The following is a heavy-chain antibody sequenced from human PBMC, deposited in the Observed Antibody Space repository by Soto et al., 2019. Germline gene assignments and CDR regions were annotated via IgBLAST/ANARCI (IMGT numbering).Heavy chain of an antibody. CDR2: ISGSGGST. Sequence: GESLKISCAASGFTFSSYAMSWVRQAPGKGLEWVSAISGSGGSTYYADSVKGRVTISRDNSKNTLYLQMNSLRAEDTAVYYCAIHYSGYCSGGSCYVLDYWGQGTLVTVSS. D-gene: IGHD2-15*01. CDR3: AIHYSGYCSGGSCYVLDY. V-gene: IGHV3-23*01. J-gene: IGHJ4*02. CDR1: GFTFSSYA.